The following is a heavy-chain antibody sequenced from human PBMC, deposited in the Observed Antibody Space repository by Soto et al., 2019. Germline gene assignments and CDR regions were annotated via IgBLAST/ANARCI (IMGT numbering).Heavy chain of an antibody. Sequence: PGESLKISCKGSGYSFTSYWISWVRQMPGKGLEWMGRIDPSDSYTNYSPSFQGHVTISADKSISTAYLQWSSLKASDTAMYYCARHNENCSGGSCYLNWFDPWGHGTLVTVSS. J-gene: IGHJ5*02. CDR3: ARHNENCSGGSCYLNWFDP. CDR1: GYSFTSYW. D-gene: IGHD2-15*01. V-gene: IGHV5-10-1*01. CDR2: IDPSDSYT.